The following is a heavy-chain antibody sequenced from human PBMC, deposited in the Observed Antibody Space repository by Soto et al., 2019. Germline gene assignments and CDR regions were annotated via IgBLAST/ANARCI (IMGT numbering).Heavy chain of an antibody. CDR3: AREGGSGVLNNWFDP. CDR1: GFTFGSFQ. CDR2: ISGSGDTI. D-gene: IGHD1-26*01. J-gene: IGHJ5*02. V-gene: IGHV3-48*03. Sequence: GGSLRLSCEASGFTFGSFQMNWVRQAPGRGLEWISHISGSGDTIYYADSVKGRFTISRDNAKDSLALHMNSLRAEDTGVYFCAREGGSGVLNNWFDPWGQGTLVTVSS.